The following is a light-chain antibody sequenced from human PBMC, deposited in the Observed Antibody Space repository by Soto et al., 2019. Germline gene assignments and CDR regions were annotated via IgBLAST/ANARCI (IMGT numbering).Light chain of an antibody. CDR1: SSDVGGYNY. V-gene: IGLV2-11*01. J-gene: IGLJ1*01. Sequence: QSALTQPLSVSGSPGHSVAIACTGTSSDVGGYNYVSWYQQHPGKAPKLMIYDVSKRPSGVPDRFSGSKSGNTASLTISGLQAEDEADYYCCSYAGSFVYVFGTGTKVTVL. CDR2: DVS. CDR3: CSYAGSFVYV.